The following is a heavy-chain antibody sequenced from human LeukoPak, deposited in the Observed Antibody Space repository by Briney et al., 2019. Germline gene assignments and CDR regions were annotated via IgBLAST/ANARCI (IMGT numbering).Heavy chain of an antibody. Sequence: VASVKVSCKASGGTFSSYAISWVRQAPGQGLEWMGRIIPIFGTANYAQKFQGRVTITTDESTSTAYMELNSLRSEDTAVYYCARDRGRYCSSTSCPEVDYFDYWGQGTLVTASS. D-gene: IGHD2-2*01. CDR2: IIPIFGTA. CDR3: ARDRGRYCSSTSCPEVDYFDY. V-gene: IGHV1-69*05. CDR1: GGTFSSYA. J-gene: IGHJ4*02.